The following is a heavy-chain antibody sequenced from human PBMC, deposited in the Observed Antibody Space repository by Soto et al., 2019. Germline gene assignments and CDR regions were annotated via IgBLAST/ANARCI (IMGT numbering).Heavy chain of an antibody. V-gene: IGHV1-69*01. J-gene: IGHJ4*02. D-gene: IGHD6-19*01. CDR3: ARASGFGAVAEYYFDY. Sequence: QVQLVQSGAEVKKPGSSVKASCKASGGTFSSYAISWVRQAPGQGLEWMGGIIPIFGTANYAQKFQGRVTITADESTSTAYMELSSLRSEDTAVYYCARASGFGAVAEYYFDYWGQGTLVTVSS. CDR1: GGTFSSYA. CDR2: IIPIFGTA.